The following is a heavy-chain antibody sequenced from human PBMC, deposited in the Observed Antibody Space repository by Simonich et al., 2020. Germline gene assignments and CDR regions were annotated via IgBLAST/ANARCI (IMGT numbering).Heavy chain of an antibody. J-gene: IGHJ3*02. V-gene: IGHV3-74*01. D-gene: IGHD4-4*01. CDR3: ARDYSNYDAFDI. Sequence: EVQLVESGGGLVQPGGSLRLSCAASGFTFSSYWMHWVRQAPGKGLVVVSRINSDGSSTSYTESVKGRFTISRDNAKNTLYLQMNSLRAEDTAVYYCARDYSNYDAFDIWGQGTMVTVSS. CDR1: GFTFSSYW. CDR2: INSDGSST.